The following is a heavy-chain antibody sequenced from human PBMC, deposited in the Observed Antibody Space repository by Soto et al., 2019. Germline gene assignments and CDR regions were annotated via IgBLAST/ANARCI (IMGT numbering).Heavy chain of an antibody. CDR3: AKSRVFIGAIVTLLDS. CDR1: GFTFSSYA. D-gene: IGHD3-16*02. V-gene: IGHV3-23*01. CDR2: ISNNGDTA. Sequence: EVQLLESGGGLVQPGGSLTLSCATSGFTFSSYAMVWVRQAAEKGLEWIASISNNGDTAYYADSVKGGFTISRGNSENTLYLQMNGLRADETALYFCAKSRVFIGAIVTLLDSWGQGTQVTVSS. J-gene: IGHJ4*02.